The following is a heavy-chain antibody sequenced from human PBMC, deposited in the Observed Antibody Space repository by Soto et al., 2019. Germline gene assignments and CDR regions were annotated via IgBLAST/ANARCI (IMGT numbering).Heavy chain of an antibody. CDR2: ISTYSGNA. Sequence: QVHVVQSGAEVQKPGDSVKVSCKTSGYIFSDYGINWVRQAPGQGLEWMGWISTYSGNANLAQKLQGRVTMTTDTSTNTAYMELRSLKSDDTAGYYCAKRTSGTTWGESDYWGQGTLVTVS. CDR1: GYIFSDYG. J-gene: IGHJ4*02. D-gene: IGHD3-10*01. CDR3: AKRTSGTTWGESDY. V-gene: IGHV1-18*04.